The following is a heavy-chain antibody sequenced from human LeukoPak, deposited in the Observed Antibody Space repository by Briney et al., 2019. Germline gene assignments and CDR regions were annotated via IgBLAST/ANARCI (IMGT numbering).Heavy chain of an antibody. CDR1: GFTFNNYA. D-gene: IGHD3-3*02. J-gene: IGHJ4*02. V-gene: IGHV3-64*01. CDR3: ARTFFTSHYFDY. CDR2: ISGNGGST. Sequence: GSLRLSCAASGFTFNNYAMHWVRQAPGKGLEYVSGISGNGGSTHYANSVKGRFTISRDNSKSTLYLQMGSLRAEDMAVYYCARTFFTSHYFDYWGQGTLVTVSS.